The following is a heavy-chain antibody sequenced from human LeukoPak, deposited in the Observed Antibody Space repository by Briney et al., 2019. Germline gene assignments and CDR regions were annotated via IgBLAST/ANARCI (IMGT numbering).Heavy chain of an antibody. V-gene: IGHV1-2*02. CDR3: ARGIGGVIVMYDY. Sequence: ASVTVSCKASGYTFTGYYMHWVRQAPGQGLEWMGWINPNSGGTNYAQKFQGRVTMTRDTSISTAYMELSRLRSDDTAVYYCARGIGGVIVMYDYWGQGALVTVSS. J-gene: IGHJ4*02. D-gene: IGHD3-16*02. CDR1: GYTFTGYY. CDR2: INPNSGGT.